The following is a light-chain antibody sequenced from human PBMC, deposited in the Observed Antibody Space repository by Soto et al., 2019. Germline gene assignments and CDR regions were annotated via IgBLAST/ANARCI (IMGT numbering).Light chain of an antibody. Sequence: DIQMTQSPSTLSGSVGDRVTITCRASQTISSWLAWYQQKPGKAPKLLIYKASTLKSGVPSRFSGSGSGTEFTLTISSLQPDDFATYYCQHYNSYSEAFGQGTKEDIK. J-gene: IGKJ1*01. CDR2: KAS. V-gene: IGKV1-5*03. CDR1: QTISSW. CDR3: QHYNSYSEA.